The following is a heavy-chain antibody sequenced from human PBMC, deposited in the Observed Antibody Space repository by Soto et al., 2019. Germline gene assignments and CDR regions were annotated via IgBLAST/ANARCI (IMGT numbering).Heavy chain of an antibody. J-gene: IGHJ6*02. Sequence: QVQLQESGPGLVKPSQTLSLTCTVSGGSISSGDYYWSWIRQPPGKGLEWIGYIYYSGSTYYNPSHKSRVTISVDTSKNQFSLKLSSVTAADTAVYYCARDKRITIFGVVIEGDPTDYYGMDVWGQGTTVTVSS. D-gene: IGHD3-3*01. CDR2: IYYSGST. CDR3: ARDKRITIFGVVIEGDPTDYYGMDV. CDR1: GGSISSGDYY. V-gene: IGHV4-30-4*01.